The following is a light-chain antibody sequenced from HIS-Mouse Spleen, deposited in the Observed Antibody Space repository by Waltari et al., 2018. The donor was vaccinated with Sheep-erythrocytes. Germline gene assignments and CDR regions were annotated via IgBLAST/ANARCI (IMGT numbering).Light chain of an antibody. V-gene: IGLV2-11*01. Sequence: QSALTQPRSVSGSPGQSVTISCTGTSSDVGGYNYVSWSQQPPGKAPKLMIYDVSKRPSGVPDRFSGSKSGNTASLTISGLQAADEADYYCCSYAGSYNHVFATGTEVTVL. CDR3: CSYAGSYNHV. CDR1: SSDVGGYNY. CDR2: DVS. J-gene: IGLJ1*01.